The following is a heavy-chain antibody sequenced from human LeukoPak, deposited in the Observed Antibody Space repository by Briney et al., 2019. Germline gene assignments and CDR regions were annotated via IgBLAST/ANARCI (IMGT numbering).Heavy chain of an antibody. CDR3: ARVHSYCSSTSCLDY. D-gene: IGHD2-2*01. Sequence: ASVKVSCKASGYTFSSYGISWVRQAPGQGLEWMGWISAYNGNSNYAQKFQGRVTMTTDTSTSTGYMELRSLRSDDAAVYYCARVHSYCSSTSCLDYWGQGTLVTVSS. J-gene: IGHJ4*02. CDR2: ISAYNGNS. CDR1: GYTFSSYG. V-gene: IGHV1-18*01.